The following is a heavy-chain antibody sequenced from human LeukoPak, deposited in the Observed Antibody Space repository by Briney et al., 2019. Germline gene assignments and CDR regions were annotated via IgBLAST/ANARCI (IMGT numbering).Heavy chain of an antibody. CDR2: IYYSGST. J-gene: IGHJ4*02. CDR1: GGSISSYY. V-gene: IGHV4-59*01. D-gene: IGHD6-19*01. CDR3: ARRGDSSGWYHFDY. Sequence: SETLSLTCTVSGGSISSYYWSWIRQPPGKGLEWIGYIYYSGSTNYNPSLKNRVTISVDTSKNQFSLKLSSVTAADTAVYYCARRGDSSGWYHFDYWGQGTLVTVSS.